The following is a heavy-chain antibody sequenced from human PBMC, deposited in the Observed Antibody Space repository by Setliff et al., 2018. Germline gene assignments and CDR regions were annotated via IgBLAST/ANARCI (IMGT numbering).Heavy chain of an antibody. Sequence: LSLTCAVSGGSISTDPYFWTWIRQHPVKGLEWIGYISYSGITYYNPSLKSRVTISVDTSKNHFSLKLTSVTAADTAAYYCARYTPKLPELGIYGWFDYWGQGTPVTVSS. V-gene: IGHV4-31*11. J-gene: IGHJ4*02. D-gene: IGHD7-27*01. CDR2: ISYSGIT. CDR3: ARYTPKLPELGIYGWFDY. CDR1: GGSISTDPYF.